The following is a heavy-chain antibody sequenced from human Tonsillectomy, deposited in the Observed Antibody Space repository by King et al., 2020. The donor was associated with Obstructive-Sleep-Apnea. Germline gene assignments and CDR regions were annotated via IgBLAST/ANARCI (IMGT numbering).Heavy chain of an antibody. D-gene: IGHD3-9*01. Sequence: VQLVESGGGLVQPGGSLRLSCAGSGFTFRSYAMSWVRQAPGKGLEWVSGICGSGGSTYYADSVKGRFTISRDNSKKTLYLQMNSLRDEDTAVYYCAKDSMDYDSLTGPVDYWGQGILVTVSS. J-gene: IGHJ4*02. CDR1: GFTFRSYA. CDR2: ICGSGGST. V-gene: IGHV3-23*04. CDR3: AKDSMDYDSLTGPVDY.